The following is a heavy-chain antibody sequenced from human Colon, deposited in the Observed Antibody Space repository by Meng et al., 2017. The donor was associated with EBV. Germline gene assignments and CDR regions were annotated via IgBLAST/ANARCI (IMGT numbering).Heavy chain of an antibody. J-gene: IGHJ4*02. V-gene: IGHV4-30-4*01. CDR2: IHHSGSA. CDR3: ASFDHIPRRNYFDY. CDR1: GGSISSGNYY. D-gene: IGHD2-21*01. Sequence: QVQLEESGPRLVEPSQTPSLSCTVSGGSISSGNYYWSWIRQPPGKGLEWIGYIHHSGSAYYNPSLKSRVSISVDTSKNQFSLNLNSMTAADTAVYYCASFDHIPRRNYFDYWGQGTLVTVSS.